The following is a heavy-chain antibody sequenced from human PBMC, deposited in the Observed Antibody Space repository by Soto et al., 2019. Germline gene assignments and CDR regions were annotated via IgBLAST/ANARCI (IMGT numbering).Heavy chain of an antibody. CDR2: IKSKTDGGTT. CDR3: TTAYYYDSSVPHPLYYFDY. Sequence: GGSLRLSCAASGFTFSNAWMNWVRQAPGKGLEWVGRIKSKTDGGTTDYAAPVKGRFTISRDDSKNTLYLQMNSLKTEDTAVYYCTTAYYYDSSVPHPLYYFDYWGQGTLVTVSS. J-gene: IGHJ4*02. D-gene: IGHD3-22*01. CDR1: GFTFSNAW. V-gene: IGHV3-15*07.